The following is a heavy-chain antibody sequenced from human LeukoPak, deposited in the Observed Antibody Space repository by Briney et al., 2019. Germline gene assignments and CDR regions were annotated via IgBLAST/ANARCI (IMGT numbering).Heavy chain of an antibody. D-gene: IGHD4-23*01. CDR2: IYHSGST. J-gene: IGHJ4*02. V-gene: IGHV4-38-2*01. CDR1: GYSISSGYY. CDR3: ASATFDYGGNHDY. Sequence: PSETLSLTCAVAGYSISSGYYWGWIRQPPGNGLEWIGSIYHSGSTYYNPSLKSRVTVSVDTSKNQFSLKLSSVTAADTAVYYCASATFDYGGNHDYRGQGTLVTVSS.